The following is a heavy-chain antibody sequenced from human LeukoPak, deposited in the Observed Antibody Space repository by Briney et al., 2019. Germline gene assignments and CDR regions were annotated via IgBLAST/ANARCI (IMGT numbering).Heavy chain of an antibody. CDR1: GGSISSSSYY. D-gene: IGHD3-16*02. Sequence: SETLSLTCTVSGGSISSSSYYWGWIRQPPGKGLEWIGSIYYSGSTQYNPSLTSRITISVDTSKNPFSLKMSSLTAADTAVYYCARQRITFGGVISIFDYWGQGTLVTVSS. CDR2: IYYSGST. V-gene: IGHV4-39*01. J-gene: IGHJ4*02. CDR3: ARQRITFGGVISIFDY.